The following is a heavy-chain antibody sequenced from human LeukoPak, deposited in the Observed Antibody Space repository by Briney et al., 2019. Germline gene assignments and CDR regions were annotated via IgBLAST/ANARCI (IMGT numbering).Heavy chain of an antibody. Sequence: PSETLSLTCTVSGYSISSGYYWGWIRQPPGKGLEWIGSIYHSGSTYYNPSLKSRVTISVDTSKNQFSLKLSSVTAADTAVYYCARDRLSSGSIPTPLGWLDPWGQGTLVTVSS. CDR1: GYSISSGYY. D-gene: IGHD6-19*01. J-gene: IGHJ5*02. V-gene: IGHV4-38-2*02. CDR3: ARDRLSSGSIPTPLGWLDP. CDR2: IYHSGST.